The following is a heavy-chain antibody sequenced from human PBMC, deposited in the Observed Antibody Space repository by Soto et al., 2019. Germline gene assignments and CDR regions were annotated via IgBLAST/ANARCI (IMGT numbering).Heavy chain of an antibody. CDR2: IDPSDSYT. D-gene: IGHD1-1*01. Sequence: PGESLKISCKGSGYSFTSYWISWVRQMPGKGLEWMGRIDPSDSYTNYSPSFQGHVTISADKSISTAYLQWSSLKASDTAMYYCARRRQWNGVSATKGRNNYYYYYGMDVWGQGTTVTVSS. CDR3: ARRRQWNGVSATKGRNNYYYYYGMDV. V-gene: IGHV5-10-1*01. J-gene: IGHJ6*02. CDR1: GYSFTSYW.